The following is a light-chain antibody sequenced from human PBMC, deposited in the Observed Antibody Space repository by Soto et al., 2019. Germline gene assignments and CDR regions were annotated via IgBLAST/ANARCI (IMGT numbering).Light chain of an antibody. Sequence: DLQMTQSPSSLSASVGDRVTITCQASQDISNYLNWYQQKPGKAPKLLIYDASNLETGVPSRFSGSGSGTDFTFTISSLQAEDIATYYCQQYDNLPSWTFGQGTKVEIK. V-gene: IGKV1-33*01. CDR2: DAS. J-gene: IGKJ1*01. CDR3: QQYDNLPSWT. CDR1: QDISNY.